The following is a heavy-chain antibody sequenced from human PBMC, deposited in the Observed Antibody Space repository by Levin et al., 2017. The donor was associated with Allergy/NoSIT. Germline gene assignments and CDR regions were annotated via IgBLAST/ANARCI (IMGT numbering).Heavy chain of an antibody. V-gene: IGHV4-34*01. J-gene: IGHJ5*02. D-gene: IGHD5-12*01. Sequence: SGGSLRLSCAVYGGSFSGYYWSWIRQPPGKGLEWIGEINHSGSTNYNPSLKSRVTISVDTSKNQFSLKLSSVTAADTAVYYCAGLYVDIVADDHNWFDPWGQGTLVTVSS. CDR2: INHSGST. CDR3: AGLYVDIVADDHNWFDP. CDR1: GGSFSGYY.